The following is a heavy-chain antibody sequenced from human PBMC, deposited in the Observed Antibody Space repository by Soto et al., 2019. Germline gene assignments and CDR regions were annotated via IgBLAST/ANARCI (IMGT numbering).Heavy chain of an antibody. Sequence: PGGSLRLSCSASGFTFSSYAMHWVRQVPGKGLESVSAINSKGDNTYYADSVKGRFSISRDNSKNTLYYQMSSLRPEDTGVYYCVRAGGEQVYFYSGMDVWGQGTTVTVSS. CDR2: INSKGDNT. CDR3: VRAGGEQVYFYSGMDV. J-gene: IGHJ6*02. V-gene: IGHV3-64D*06. D-gene: IGHD3-16*01. CDR1: GFTFSSYA.